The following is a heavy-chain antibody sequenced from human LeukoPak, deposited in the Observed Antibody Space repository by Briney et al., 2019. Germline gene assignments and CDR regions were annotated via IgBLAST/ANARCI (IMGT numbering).Heavy chain of an antibody. D-gene: IGHD3-22*01. CDR3: ARGGRYVSSGYLHYFDY. CDR1: GFTFSSYG. V-gene: IGHV3-30*03. CDR2: ISYDGSNK. J-gene: IGHJ4*02. Sequence: GRSLRLSCAASGFTFSSYGMHWVRQAPGKGLEWVAVISYDGSNKYYADSVKGRCTISRDNSKNTLYLQMNSLRAEDTAVYYCARGGRYVSSGYLHYFDYWGQGTLVTVSS.